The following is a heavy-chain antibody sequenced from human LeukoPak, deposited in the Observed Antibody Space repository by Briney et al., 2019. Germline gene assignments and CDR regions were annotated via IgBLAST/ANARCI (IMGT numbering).Heavy chain of an antibody. V-gene: IGHV3-53*01. J-gene: IGHJ4*02. CDR2: IYSGGST. D-gene: IGHD3-22*01. Sequence: PGGSLRLSCAASGFTVSNNYMSWVRQAPGRGLEWVSVIYSGGSTYYADSVKGRFTISRDNSKNTLYLQMNSLRAEDTAVYYCARVSKDSSGYVDYWGQGTLVTVSS. CDR1: GFTVSNNY. CDR3: ARVSKDSSGYVDY.